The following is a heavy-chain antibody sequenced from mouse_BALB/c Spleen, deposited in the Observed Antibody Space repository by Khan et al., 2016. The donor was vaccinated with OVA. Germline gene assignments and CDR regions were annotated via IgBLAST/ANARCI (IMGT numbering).Heavy chain of an antibody. CDR3: VRLAYYYDSEGFAY. J-gene: IGHJ3*01. Sequence: EVELVESGGDLVKPGGSLKLSCAASGFTFSTYGMSWVRQTPDKRLEWVATVTTGGSYTYYPDSVKGRFTISRDNSKNTLYLHMSSLKSEDTAMFYCVRLAYYYDSEGFAYWGQGTLVTVSA. D-gene: IGHD1-1*01. CDR2: VTTGGSYT. V-gene: IGHV5-6*01. CDR1: GFTFSTYG.